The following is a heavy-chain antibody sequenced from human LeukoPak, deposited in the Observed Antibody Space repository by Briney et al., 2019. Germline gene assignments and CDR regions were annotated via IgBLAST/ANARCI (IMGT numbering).Heavy chain of an antibody. CDR2: IKQDGSAK. J-gene: IGHJ4*02. CDR3: AKVAKYYYGSETYYFFEH. Sequence: GGSLRLSCAASGFTVSSNYMSWVRQAPGKELQWVANIKQDGSAKYYVDSVKGRFTISRDNAKNSLYLQMNSLRVEDTAVYYCAKVAKYYYGSETYYFFEHWGQGTPVTASS. V-gene: IGHV3-7*01. D-gene: IGHD3-10*01. CDR1: GFTVSSNY.